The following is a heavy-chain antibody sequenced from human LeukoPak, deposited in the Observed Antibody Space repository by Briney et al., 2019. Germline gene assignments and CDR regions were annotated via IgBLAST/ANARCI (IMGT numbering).Heavy chain of an antibody. V-gene: IGHV3-21*01. CDR2: ISSSSSYI. CDR1: GFTFSSYS. J-gene: IGHJ4*02. Sequence: GGSLRLSCAASGFTFSSYSMNWVRQAPGKGREWVSSISSSSSYIYYADSVKGRFTISRDNSKNTLYLQMNSLRAEDTAVYDCAKDRSGSYSQGLDYWGQGTLVTVSS. D-gene: IGHD1-26*01. CDR3: AKDRSGSYSQGLDY.